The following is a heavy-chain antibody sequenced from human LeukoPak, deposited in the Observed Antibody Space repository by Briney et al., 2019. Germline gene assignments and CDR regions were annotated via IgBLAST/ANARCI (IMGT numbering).Heavy chain of an antibody. CDR2: IYYSGST. V-gene: IGHV4-61*08. D-gene: IGHD6-19*01. CDR1: GGSITSDGHY. Sequence: TSETLSLTCTVSGGSITSDGHYWSWIRQPPGKGLEWIGYIYYSGSTDYNPSLKSRVTISVDTSKNQFSLKLSSVTAADTAVYYCARGYSSSYYYGMDVWGQGTTVTVSS. J-gene: IGHJ6*02. CDR3: ARGYSSSYYYGMDV.